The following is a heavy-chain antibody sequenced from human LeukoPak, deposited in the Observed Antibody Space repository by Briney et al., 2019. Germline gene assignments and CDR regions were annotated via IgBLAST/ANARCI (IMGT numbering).Heavy chain of an antibody. J-gene: IGHJ4*01. CDR1: GFTFSSYA. V-gene: IGHV3-23*01. CDR2: ISGSGGST. D-gene: IGHD3-10*01. CDR3: AKDEYGSGRYDY. Sequence: PGGSLRLSCAASGFTFSSYARSWVRQARGKGLEWVSAISGSGGSTYYADSVKGRFTISRDNSKNTLYLQMNSLRAEDTAVYYCAKDEYGSGRYDYWGQGTQVTVSS.